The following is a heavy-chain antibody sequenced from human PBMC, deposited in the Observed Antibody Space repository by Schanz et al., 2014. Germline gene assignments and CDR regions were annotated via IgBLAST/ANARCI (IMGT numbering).Heavy chain of an antibody. D-gene: IGHD4-17*01. CDR2: INPSGGST. Sequence: QVQLVQSGAEVKKPGASVKVSCKASGYTFTRYYIHWVRQAPGQGLEWMGIINPSGGSTTYAQKFQGRVIMTSDTSTSTVYMELSSLRSEDTAVYYCARNYGGHSEESDRYGMDVWGQGTTVTVSS. V-gene: IGHV1-46*01. CDR3: ARNYGGHSEESDRYGMDV. CDR1: GYTFTRYY. J-gene: IGHJ6*02.